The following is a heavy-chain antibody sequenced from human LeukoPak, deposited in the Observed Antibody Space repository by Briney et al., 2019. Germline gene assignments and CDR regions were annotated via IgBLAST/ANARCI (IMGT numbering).Heavy chain of an antibody. V-gene: IGHV4-4*07. J-gene: IGHJ4*02. Sequence: PSETLSLTCTVSGGSISSYYWHWIRQPAGKGLEWIGRIYSSGSSSYNPSLKSRVTMSVDTSKNQFSLNLTSVTAADTAVYYCARDRTYGGNSGFDYWGQGTLVTVSS. CDR2: IYSSGSS. CDR1: GGSISSYY. CDR3: ARDRTYGGNSGFDY. D-gene: IGHD4-23*01.